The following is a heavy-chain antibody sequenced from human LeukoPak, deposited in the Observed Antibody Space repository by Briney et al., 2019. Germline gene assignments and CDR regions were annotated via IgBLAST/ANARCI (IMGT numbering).Heavy chain of an antibody. D-gene: IGHD3-22*01. J-gene: IGHJ1*01. CDR1: GYTFTGYY. Sequence: ASVKVSCKASGYTFTGYYMHWVRQAPGQGLEWMGWINPNSGGTNYAQKLQGRVTVTRDTSISTAYMELSRLRSDDTAVYYCARGPSTYYYDSSGYYIGQHWGQGTLVTVSS. CDR2: INPNSGGT. CDR3: ARGPSTYYYDSSGYYIGQH. V-gene: IGHV1-2*02.